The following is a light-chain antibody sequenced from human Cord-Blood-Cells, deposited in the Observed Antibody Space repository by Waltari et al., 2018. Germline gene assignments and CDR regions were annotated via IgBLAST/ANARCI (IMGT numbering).Light chain of an antibody. Sequence: QSALTHPASVSGSPGQSITISCTGTSRDVGGYNYVSWYQQHPGKAPKPMIYDVSNRPSGVSNRFSGSKSGNTASLTISGLQAEDEADYYCSSYTSSSTLVVFGGGTKLTVL. CDR1: SRDVGGYNY. J-gene: IGLJ2*01. V-gene: IGLV2-14*01. CDR3: SSYTSSSTLVV. CDR2: DVS.